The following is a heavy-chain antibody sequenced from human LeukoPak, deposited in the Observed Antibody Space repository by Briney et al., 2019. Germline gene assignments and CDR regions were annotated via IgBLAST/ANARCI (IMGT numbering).Heavy chain of an antibody. V-gene: IGHV3-30*18. J-gene: IGHJ5*02. CDR3: AKGGGRFHLPFDP. CDR2: ISYDGSNK. CDR1: GFTLSNHW. Sequence: GGSLRLSCAASGFTLSNHWMTWVRQVPGKGLEWVALISYDGSNKYYADSVKGRFTISRDNSKNTLYLQMNSLRAEDTAVYYCAKGGGRFHLPFDPWGQGTLVTVSS. D-gene: IGHD3-16*01.